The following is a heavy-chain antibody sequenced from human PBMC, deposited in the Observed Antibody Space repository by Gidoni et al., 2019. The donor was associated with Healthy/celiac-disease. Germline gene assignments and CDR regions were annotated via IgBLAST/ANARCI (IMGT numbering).Heavy chain of an antibody. CDR3: AREAGGIAVAGLFFDY. D-gene: IGHD6-19*01. J-gene: IGHJ4*02. CDR1: GGTFSSYA. Sequence: QVQLVQSGAEVKKPGSSVKVSCKASGGTFSSYAISWVRQASLGQGLEWMGGIIPIFGTANYAQKFQGRVTITADESTSTAYMELSSLRSEDTAVYYCAREAGGIAVAGLFFDYWGQGTLVTVSS. CDR2: IIPIFGTA. V-gene: IGHV1-69*01.